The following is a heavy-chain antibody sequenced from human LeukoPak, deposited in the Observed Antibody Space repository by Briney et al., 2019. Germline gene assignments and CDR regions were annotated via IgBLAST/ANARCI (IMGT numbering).Heavy chain of an antibody. Sequence: GGSLRLSCAASGFTFSSYAMSWVRRAQGRGLEWVSAISSSGGHTYYADSVKGRFTISRDNSKNTLYLQMSSLRAEDTAVYYCATPYSDGWYGYWGQGTLVTVSS. D-gene: IGHD6-19*01. V-gene: IGHV3-23*01. J-gene: IGHJ4*02. CDR3: ATPYSDGWYGY. CDR2: ISSSGGHT. CDR1: GFTFSSYA.